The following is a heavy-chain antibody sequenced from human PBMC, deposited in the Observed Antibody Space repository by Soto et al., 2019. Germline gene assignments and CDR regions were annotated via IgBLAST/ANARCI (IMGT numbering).Heavy chain of an antibody. CDR2: ILVSDST. CDR3: AKATATGGGAFDI. J-gene: IGHJ3*02. Sequence: PGGSLRLSCAASGFICTSYDMSWVRQTPGKGLEWVSTILVSDSTYYEDSVRGRFTISRDRSKNTVYLQMNSLTAGDTAVYYCAKATATGGGAFDICGQGTMVTVSS. V-gene: IGHV3-23*01. CDR1: GFICTSYD. D-gene: IGHD1-1*01.